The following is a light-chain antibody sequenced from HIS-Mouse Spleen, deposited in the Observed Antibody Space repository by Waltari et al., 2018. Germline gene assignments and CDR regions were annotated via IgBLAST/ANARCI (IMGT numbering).Light chain of an antibody. V-gene: IGLV2-23*03. CDR3: CSYAGSSTFEV. Sequence: QSALTQPDSVSGSPGQSITISCTGTSSDVGSYNLVSWYQQHPGKAPKLMIYEGSKRPSGVSNRFSGSKSGNTASLTISGLQAEDEADYYCCSYAGSSTFEVFGGGTKLTVL. J-gene: IGLJ2*01. CDR1: SSDVGSYNL. CDR2: EGS.